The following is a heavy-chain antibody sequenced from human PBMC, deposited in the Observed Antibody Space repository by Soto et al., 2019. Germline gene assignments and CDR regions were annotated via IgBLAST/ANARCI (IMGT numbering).Heavy chain of an antibody. V-gene: IGHV1-2*02. D-gene: IGHD2-15*01. J-gene: IGHJ6*02. CDR2: INPNSGGT. Sequence: QVQLVQSGAEVKKPGASVKVSCKASGYTFTGYYMHWVRQAPGQGLEWMGWINPNSGGTNYAQKFQGRVTMTRDTSISTAYMELRRLRSDDTAVYYYAIDLLGVLKPTRSSSGRDVWSQGTTVTVSS. CDR1: GYTFTGYY. CDR3: AIDLLGVLKPTRSSSGRDV.